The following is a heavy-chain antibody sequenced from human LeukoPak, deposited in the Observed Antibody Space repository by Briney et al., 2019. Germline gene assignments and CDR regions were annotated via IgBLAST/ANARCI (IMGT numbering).Heavy chain of an antibody. V-gene: IGHV3-7*01. D-gene: IGHD3-10*01. Sequence: PGGSLRLSCAASGFTFSDYYMSWVRQAPGKGLEWVANIKQDGSEKYYVDSVKGRFTISRDNAKNSLYLQMNSLRAEDTAVYYCARDLPYGSGSYYGNWFDPWGQGTLVTVSS. CDR1: GFTFSDYY. CDR2: IKQDGSEK. CDR3: ARDLPYGSGSYYGNWFDP. J-gene: IGHJ5*02.